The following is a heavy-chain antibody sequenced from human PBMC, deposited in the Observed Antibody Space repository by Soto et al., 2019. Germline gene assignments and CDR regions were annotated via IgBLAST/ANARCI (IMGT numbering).Heavy chain of an antibody. Sequence: QVQLVQSGAEVKKPGASVKVSCKASGYTFTSYGISWVRQAPGQGLEWMGWISAYNGNTNYAQKLQGRVTMTTDTSTSTAYMELRSLRSDDTAVYYSARGLEPGIYSSSWADAFDIWGQGTMVTVSS. CDR3: ARGLEPGIYSSSWADAFDI. D-gene: IGHD6-13*01. J-gene: IGHJ3*02. CDR1: GYTFTSYG. V-gene: IGHV1-18*01. CDR2: ISAYNGNT.